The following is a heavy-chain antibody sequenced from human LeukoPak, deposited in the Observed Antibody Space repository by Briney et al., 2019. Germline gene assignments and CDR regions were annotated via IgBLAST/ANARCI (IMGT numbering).Heavy chain of an antibody. CDR1: GFTFSSYT. CDR2: ISISGGST. Sequence: GGSLRLSCAASGFTFSSYTMSWVRQAPGKGLEWVSDISISGGSTYYADSVKGRFTISRDNSKNTLYLQMNSLRAEDTAVYYCAKGLGDYGDYLHDYWGQGTLVTVSS. J-gene: IGHJ4*02. D-gene: IGHD4-17*01. V-gene: IGHV3-23*01. CDR3: AKGLGDYGDYLHDY.